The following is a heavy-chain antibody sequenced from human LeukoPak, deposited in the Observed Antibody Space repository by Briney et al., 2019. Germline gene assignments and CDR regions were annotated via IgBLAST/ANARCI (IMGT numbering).Heavy chain of an antibody. Sequence: PGESLRLSCAASGFSFSSYAMSWVRQAPGKGLEWVSGISISGGSTSYADSVRGRFSISRDNPRNTLYMEANSLRAEDTALYYCAITHPYYDGRGYWLQWGQGPLVTVSS. CDR2: ISISGGST. J-gene: IGHJ4*02. CDR1: GFSFSSYA. D-gene: IGHD3-22*01. CDR3: AITHPYYDGRGYWLQ. V-gene: IGHV3-23*01.